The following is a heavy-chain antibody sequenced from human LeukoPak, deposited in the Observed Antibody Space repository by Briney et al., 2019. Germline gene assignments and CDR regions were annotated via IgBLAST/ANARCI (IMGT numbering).Heavy chain of an antibody. CDR2: IFYTGDS. CDR1: GVSSSSSY. D-gene: IGHD2-21*01. V-gene: IGHV4-59*08. Sequence: SETLSLTCTVSGVSSSSSYWSWIRQPPGKGLEWIGYIFYTGDSNHNPSFKSRVFISLDTSKDQISLKLSSVTAADTAVYYCARHRFASPLDSWGQGTLVTVSS. J-gene: IGHJ4*02. CDR3: ARHRFASPLDS.